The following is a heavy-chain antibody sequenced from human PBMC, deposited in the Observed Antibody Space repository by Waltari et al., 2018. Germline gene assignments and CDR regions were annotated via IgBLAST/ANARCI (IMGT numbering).Heavy chain of an antibody. CDR1: GFNSSSYW. CDR2: IKEDGSQK. Sequence: EVQLVESGGGLVQPGGSLRLACAGAGFNSSSYWISWVRQAPGKGLEWVANIKEDGSQKYYVASVEGRFTISRDNAENAAYLQMSSLRAEDAAVYYCARPSGNGWFSFWGQGTLVTVSS. J-gene: IGHJ5*01. V-gene: IGHV3-7*01. CDR3: ARPSGNGWFSF. D-gene: IGHD6-25*01.